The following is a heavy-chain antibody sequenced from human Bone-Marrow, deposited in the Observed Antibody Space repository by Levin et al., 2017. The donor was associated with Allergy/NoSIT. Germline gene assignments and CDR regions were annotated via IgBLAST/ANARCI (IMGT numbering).Heavy chain of an antibody. CDR3: AKDRDALLSDYFYYYTLDV. V-gene: IGHV3-30*18. Sequence: GGSLRLSCTASGFTFSNFGMHWVRRAPGKGLEWVAVISYDGRDKYSADSVKGRFSISRDDSKNMLHLQLNSLTPDDTAVYYCAKDRDALLSDYFYYYTLDVWGPGTTVTVSS. J-gene: IGHJ6*02. CDR2: ISYDGRDK. CDR1: GFTFSNFG. D-gene: IGHD2/OR15-2a*01.